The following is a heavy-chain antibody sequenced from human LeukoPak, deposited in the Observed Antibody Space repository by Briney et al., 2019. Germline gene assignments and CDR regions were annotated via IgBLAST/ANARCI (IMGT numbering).Heavy chain of an antibody. CDR1: GFTFSSYA. V-gene: IGHV3-23*01. J-gene: IGHJ4*02. CDR3: AKDFVFGYTPTYYIDC. D-gene: IGHD5-24*01. CDR2: ISGSGGST. Sequence: PGGSLRLSCAASGFTFSSYAMSWVRQAPGKGLEWVSAISGSGGSTYYADSVKGRFTISRDNSKNTLYLQMNSLRAEDTAVYYCAKDFVFGYTPTYYIDCWGQGSLVTVYS.